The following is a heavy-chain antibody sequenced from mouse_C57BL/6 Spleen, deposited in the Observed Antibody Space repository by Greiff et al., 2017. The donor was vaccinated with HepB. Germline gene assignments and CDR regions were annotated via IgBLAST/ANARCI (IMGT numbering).Heavy chain of an antibody. D-gene: IGHD1-1*01. CDR1: GYPFTDYY. CDR3: ARSRITTVVAPGWAMDY. Sequence: VQLQQSGAELVRPGASVKLSCKASGYPFTDYYINWVKQRPGQGLEWIARIYPGSGNTYYNEKFKGKATLTAEKSSSTAYMQLSSLTSEDSAVYFCARSRITTVVAPGWAMDYWGQGTSVTVSS. J-gene: IGHJ4*01. V-gene: IGHV1-76*01. CDR2: IYPGSGNT.